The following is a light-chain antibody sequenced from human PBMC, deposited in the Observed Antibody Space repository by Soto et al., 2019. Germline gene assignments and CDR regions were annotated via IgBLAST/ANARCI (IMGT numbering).Light chain of an antibody. V-gene: IGKV1-12*01. CDR1: QSITSW. CDR2: AAA. J-gene: IGKJ5*01. CDR3: S. Sequence: DTQMTQSPSSVSASVGDRVTITCRASQSITSWLAWYQQKPGKAPKLLISAAANLQSGVPSRFSGSGSGTDFTLTISSLQPEDFATFPLSFGQGTRLEI.